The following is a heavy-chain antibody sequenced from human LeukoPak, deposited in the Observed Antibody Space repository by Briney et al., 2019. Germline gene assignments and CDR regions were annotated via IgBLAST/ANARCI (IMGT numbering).Heavy chain of an antibody. J-gene: IGHJ4*02. Sequence: PGGSLRLSCAASGFTVSSNYMSWVRQAPGEGLEWVSVIYSGGSTYYADSVKGRFTISRDNSKNTLYLQMNSLRAEDTAVYYCARDFGKGSYGIDYWGQGTLVTVSS. V-gene: IGHV3-66*01. CDR3: ARDFGKGSYGIDY. CDR2: IYSGGST. D-gene: IGHD5-18*01. CDR1: GFTVSSNY.